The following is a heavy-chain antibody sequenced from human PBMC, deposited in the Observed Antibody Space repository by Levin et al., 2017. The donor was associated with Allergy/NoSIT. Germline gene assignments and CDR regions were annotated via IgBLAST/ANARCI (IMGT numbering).Heavy chain of an antibody. CDR2: IKQVGSDK. J-gene: IGHJ4*02. V-gene: IGHV3-7*01. Sequence: QAGGSLRLSCAASGFTFSSSSMTWVRQAPGKGLEWVASIKQVGSDKYYVDSVKGRFTISRDNAKNSLYLEMSSGRAEDTGVYYCARGGGSSDYWGQGTLVTISA. CDR3: ARGGGSSDY. CDR1: GFTFSSSS.